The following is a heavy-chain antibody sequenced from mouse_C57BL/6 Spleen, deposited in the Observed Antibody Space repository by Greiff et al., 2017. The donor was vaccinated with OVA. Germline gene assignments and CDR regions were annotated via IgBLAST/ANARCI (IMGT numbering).Heavy chain of an antibody. J-gene: IGHJ3*01. CDR3: ARDQLGLRPTFFAY. V-gene: IGHV5-4*01. CDR1: GFTFSSYA. D-gene: IGHD2-4*01. Sequence: DVKLVESGGGLVKPGGSLKLSCAASGFTFSSYAMSWVRQTPEKRLEWVATISDGGSYTYYPDNVKGRFTISRDNAKNNLYLQMSHLKSEDTAMYYCARDQLGLRPTFFAYWGQGTLVTVSA. CDR2: ISDGGSYT.